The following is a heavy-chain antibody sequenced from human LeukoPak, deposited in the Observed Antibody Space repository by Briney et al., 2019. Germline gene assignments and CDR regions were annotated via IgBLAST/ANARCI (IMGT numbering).Heavy chain of an antibody. CDR1: GFTFSSYW. J-gene: IGHJ6*03. CDR3: ARGREIAAAGTISYYYYYMDV. Sequence: GGSLRLSCAASGFTFSSYWMSWVRQAPGKGLEGVANIKQDGSEKYYVDSVKGRSTISRDNAKNSLYLQMNSLRAEDTAVYYCARGREIAAAGTISYYYYYMDVWGKGTTVTISS. CDR2: IKQDGSEK. D-gene: IGHD6-13*01. V-gene: IGHV3-7*01.